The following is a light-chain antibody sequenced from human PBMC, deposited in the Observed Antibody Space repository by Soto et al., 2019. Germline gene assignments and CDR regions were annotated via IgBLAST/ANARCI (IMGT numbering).Light chain of an antibody. Sequence: QSALTQPASVSGSPGQSITISCTGASDDVGSYNRVSWYQQHLGKAPKLIIYEVTDRPSGVSNRFSGSKSGNTASLTISVLQAEDEAEYYCSSYTNINTSACGFGTGTKLTVL. CDR3: SSYTNINTSACG. CDR2: EVT. V-gene: IGLV2-14*01. CDR1: SDDVGSYNR. J-gene: IGLJ1*01.